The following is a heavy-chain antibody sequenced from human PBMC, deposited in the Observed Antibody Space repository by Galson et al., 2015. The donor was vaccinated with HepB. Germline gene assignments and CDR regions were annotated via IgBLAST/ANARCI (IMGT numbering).Heavy chain of an antibody. CDR3: ARESYSSGWFDY. J-gene: IGHJ4*02. CDR1: GGSISGYY. Sequence: SETLSLTCTVSGGSISGYYWSWIRQPPGKELEWIGHIYYSGSTDYSPSLKSRVTISVDTSKNDFSLKLNSVTAADTAVYYCARESYSSGWFDYWGQGTLVTVSS. V-gene: IGHV4-59*12. D-gene: IGHD6-19*01. CDR2: IYYSGST.